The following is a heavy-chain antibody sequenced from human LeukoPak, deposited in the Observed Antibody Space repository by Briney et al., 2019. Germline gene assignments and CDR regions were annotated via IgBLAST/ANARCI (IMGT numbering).Heavy chain of an antibody. D-gene: IGHD3-10*01. CDR3: ARRATNSRITMVRGVIVAANNHHFDY. J-gene: IGHJ4*02. V-gene: IGHV4-34*01. CDR1: GGSFSGYY. Sequence: SETLSLTCAVYGGSFSGYYWSWIRQPPGKGLEWIGEINHSGSTNYNPSLKSRVTISVDTSKNHFSLQLSSVTAADTAVYYCARRATNSRITMVRGVIVAANNHHFDYWGQGTLVTVSS. CDR2: INHSGST.